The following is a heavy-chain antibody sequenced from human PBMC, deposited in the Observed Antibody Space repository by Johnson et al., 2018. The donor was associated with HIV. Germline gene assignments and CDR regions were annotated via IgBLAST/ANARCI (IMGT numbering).Heavy chain of an antibody. CDR1: GFTFSDYY. CDR3: TRDSPVSSGWYLSAFDI. J-gene: IGHJ3*02. CDR2: IRSKAYGGTT. V-gene: IGHV3-49*04. Sequence: VQLVESGGGLVKPGGSLRLSCAASGFTFSDYYMSWVRQAPGNGLEWVGFIRSKAYGGTTEYAASVKGRLTISRDDSKSIAYLQMNSLKTEDTAVYYCTRDSPVSSGWYLSAFDIWGQGTMVTVSS. D-gene: IGHD6-19*01.